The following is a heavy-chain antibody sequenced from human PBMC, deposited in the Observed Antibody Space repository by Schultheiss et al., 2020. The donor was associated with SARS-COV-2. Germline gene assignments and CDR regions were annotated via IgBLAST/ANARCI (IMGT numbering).Heavy chain of an antibody. Sequence: ASVKVSCKASGGTFSSYGISWVRQAPGQGLEWMGWISAYNGNTNYAQKLQGRVTMTTDTSTSTAYMELRSLRSDDTAVYYCARVFGYDFRRGYGMDVWGQGTTVTVSS. D-gene: IGHD3-3*01. CDR2: ISAYNGNT. CDR1: GGTFSSYG. CDR3: ARVFGYDFRRGYGMDV. J-gene: IGHJ6*02. V-gene: IGHV1-18*01.